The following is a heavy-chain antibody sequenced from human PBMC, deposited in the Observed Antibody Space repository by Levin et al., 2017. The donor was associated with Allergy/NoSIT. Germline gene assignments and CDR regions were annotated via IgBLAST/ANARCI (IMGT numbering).Heavy chain of an antibody. CDR3: AREARGDSGYNWFDP. Sequence: GGSLRLSCAASGFTFNSYAMHWVRQAPGKGLEWVAVISYDESNKYYADSMKGRFTISRDNSKNTLYLQMNSLRAEDTAVYYCAREARGDSGYNWFDPWGQGTLVTVSS. CDR2: ISYDESNK. J-gene: IGHJ5*02. D-gene: IGHD3-10*01. V-gene: IGHV3-30-3*01. CDR1: GFTFNSYA.